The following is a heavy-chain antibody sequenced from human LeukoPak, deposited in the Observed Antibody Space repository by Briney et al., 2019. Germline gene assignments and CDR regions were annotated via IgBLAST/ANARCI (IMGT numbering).Heavy chain of an antibody. CDR2: ISSSSSYI. J-gene: IGHJ4*02. D-gene: IGHD2-2*01. Sequence: ETLSLTCAVYGGSFSGYYWSWIRQPPGKGLEWVSSISSSSSYIYYADSVKGRFTISRDNAKNSLYLQMNSLRAEDTAVYYCARLGYCSSTSCVAFDYWGQGTLVTVSS. CDR1: GGSFSGYY. V-gene: IGHV3-21*01. CDR3: ARLGYCSSTSCVAFDY.